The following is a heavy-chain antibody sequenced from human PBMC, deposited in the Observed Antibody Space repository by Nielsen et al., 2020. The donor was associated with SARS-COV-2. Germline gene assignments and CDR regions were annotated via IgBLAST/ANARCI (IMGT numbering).Heavy chain of an antibody. Sequence: GGSLRLSCAASGFTFSSYSMNWVRQAPGKGLEWVSYISSSSSTIYYADSVKGRFTISRDNAKNSLYLQMNSLRAEDTAVYYCARDPVATVRGVIDWFDPWGQGTLVTVSS. V-gene: IGHV3-48*01. CDR2: ISSSSSTI. J-gene: IGHJ5*02. CDR3: ARDPVATVRGVIDWFDP. CDR1: GFTFSSYS. D-gene: IGHD3-10*01.